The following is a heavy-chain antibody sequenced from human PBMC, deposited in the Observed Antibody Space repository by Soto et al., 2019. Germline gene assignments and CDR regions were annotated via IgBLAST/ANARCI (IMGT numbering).Heavy chain of an antibody. CDR3: ARDQRVYCTDGVCSIFDY. CDR2: IYYSGST. Sequence: SETLSLTCTASGGSISSYYWSWIRQPPGKGLEWIGYIYYSGSTNYNPSLKSRVTISVDTSKNQFSLKLSSVTAADTAVYYCARDQRVYCTDGVCSIFDYWGHGTMVTVS. CDR1: GGSISSYY. V-gene: IGHV4-59*01. D-gene: IGHD2-8*01. J-gene: IGHJ4*01.